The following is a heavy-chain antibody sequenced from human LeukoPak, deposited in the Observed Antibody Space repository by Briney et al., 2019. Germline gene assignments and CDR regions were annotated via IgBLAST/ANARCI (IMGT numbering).Heavy chain of an antibody. CDR2: IYPGDSDT. V-gene: IGHV5-51*01. CDR1: GYSFTSYW. Sequence: GESLKISCKGSGYSFTSYWIGWVRQMPGKGLEWMGIIYPGDSDTSYSPSFQGQVTISADKSISTAYLQWSSLKASDTAMYYCASALRTSGTLFDYWGQGTLVTVSS. D-gene: IGHD1-26*01. J-gene: IGHJ4*02. CDR3: ASALRTSGTLFDY.